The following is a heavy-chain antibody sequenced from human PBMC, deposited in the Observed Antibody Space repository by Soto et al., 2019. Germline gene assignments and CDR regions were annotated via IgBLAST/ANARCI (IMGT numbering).Heavy chain of an antibody. J-gene: IGHJ4*02. V-gene: IGHV4-4*02. CDR3: AARVDRSPWLDY. D-gene: IGHD5-12*01. CDR2: IYQSVTT. Sequence: QVQLQESGPGLVKPSGTLSLTCAVSGGSISSNYWWTWVRQSPGTGLEWIGEIYQSVTTNYNPSLKSRVTISVDKAKNYFSLKVSSLTAADTAIYAGAARVDRSPWLDYWGQGTLVTVSS. CDR1: GGSISSNYW.